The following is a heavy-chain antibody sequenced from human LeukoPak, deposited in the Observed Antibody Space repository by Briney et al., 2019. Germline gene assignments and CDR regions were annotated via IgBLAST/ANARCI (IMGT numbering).Heavy chain of an antibody. Sequence: PGGSLRLSCAASGFTFSSYGMHWVRQALGKGLEWVAVIWYDGSNKYYADSVKGRFTISRDNSKNTLYLQMNSLRAEDTAVYYCARDVSIAVAEYYFDYWGQGTLVTVSS. CDR3: ARDVSIAVAEYYFDY. J-gene: IGHJ4*02. CDR2: IWYDGSNK. D-gene: IGHD6-19*01. CDR1: GFTFSSYG. V-gene: IGHV3-33*01.